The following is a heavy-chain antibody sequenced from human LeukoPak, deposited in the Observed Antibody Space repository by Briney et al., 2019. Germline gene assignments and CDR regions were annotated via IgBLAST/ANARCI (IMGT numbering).Heavy chain of an antibody. CDR3: TTGVQQLVLVRIVDY. CDR2: IKSKTDGGTT. V-gene: IGHV3-15*01. CDR1: GFTFSNAW. J-gene: IGHJ4*02. Sequence: GGTLRLSCAASGFTFSNAWMSWVRQAPGKGLEWVGRIKSKTDGGTTDYAAPVKGRFTISRDDSKNTLYLQMNSLKTEDTAVYYCTTGVQQLVLVRIVDYWGQGTLVTVSS. D-gene: IGHD6-13*01.